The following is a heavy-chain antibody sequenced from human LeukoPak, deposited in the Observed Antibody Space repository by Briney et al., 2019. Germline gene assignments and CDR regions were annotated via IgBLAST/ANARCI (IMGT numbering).Heavy chain of an antibody. CDR1: RGSISGYS. CDR3: VRGPYGASISKWFDP. V-gene: IGHV4-59*01. Sequence: PSETLSLTCTVSRGSISGYSWSWIRQSPEGGLDWIGYIYYSGDTAYNPSLRSRVTLSVDSSKNQFSLQLRSVTTADTAVYYCVRGPYGASISKWFDPWGQGTQVIVSP. J-gene: IGHJ5*02. CDR2: IYYSGDT. D-gene: IGHD4/OR15-4a*01.